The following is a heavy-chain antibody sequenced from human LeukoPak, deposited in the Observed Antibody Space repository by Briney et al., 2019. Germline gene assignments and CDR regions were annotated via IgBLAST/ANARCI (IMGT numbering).Heavy chain of an antibody. Sequence: SETLSLTCAVYGGSFSGYYWRWIRQPPGKGLEWIGEINHSGSTNYNPPLKSRVTISVEPSKNQFSMKLSSVTAADTAVYYCARLPPTYFYDSSGYYIDDYWGQGALVTVSS. V-gene: IGHV4-34*01. CDR2: INHSGST. CDR1: GGSFSGYY. CDR3: ARLPPTYFYDSSGYYIDDY. D-gene: IGHD3-22*01. J-gene: IGHJ4*02.